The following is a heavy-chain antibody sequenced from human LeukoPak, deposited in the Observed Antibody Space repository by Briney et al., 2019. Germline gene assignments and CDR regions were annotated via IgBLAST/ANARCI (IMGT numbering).Heavy chain of an antibody. CDR3: ARSTPEYYDILTGRVYYYYYMDV. V-gene: IGHV1-2*02. Sequence: ASVKVSCKASGYTFTGYYMHWVRQAPGQGLEWMGWINPNSGGTNYAQKFQGRVTMTRDTSISTAYMELSRLRSDDTAVYYCARSTPEYYDILTGRVYYYYYMDVWGKGTTVTISS. CDR1: GYTFTGYY. J-gene: IGHJ6*03. CDR2: INPNSGGT. D-gene: IGHD3-9*01.